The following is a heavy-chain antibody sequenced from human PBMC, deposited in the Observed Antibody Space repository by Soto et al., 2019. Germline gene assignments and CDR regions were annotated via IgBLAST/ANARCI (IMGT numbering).Heavy chain of an antibody. Sequence: GGSLRLSCAASGFTFSSDSMNWVRQAPGKGLEWVSYISSSSSIIYYADSVKGRFTISRDNAKNSLYLQMNSLRDEDTAVYYCARERALGASNLFDCWGQGTLVTVSS. CDR1: GFTFSSDS. CDR2: ISSSSSII. D-gene: IGHD1-26*01. CDR3: ARERALGASNLFDC. V-gene: IGHV3-48*02. J-gene: IGHJ4*02.